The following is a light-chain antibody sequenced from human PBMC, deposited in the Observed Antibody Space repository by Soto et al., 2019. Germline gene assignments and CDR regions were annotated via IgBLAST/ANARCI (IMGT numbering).Light chain of an antibody. J-gene: IGKJ2*01. CDR1: QTGLYNSNNKNW. V-gene: IGKV4-1*01. CDR2: WAS. CDR3: HQYFATPYT. Sequence: DIVMTQSPDSLAVSLGERAAINCKSSQTGLYNSNNKNWLAWYQQKPGQAPKLLIRWASTRESGVPDRFSGSGSGTDFTLTISSLQAEDVAVYYCHQYFATPYTFGQGTALEI.